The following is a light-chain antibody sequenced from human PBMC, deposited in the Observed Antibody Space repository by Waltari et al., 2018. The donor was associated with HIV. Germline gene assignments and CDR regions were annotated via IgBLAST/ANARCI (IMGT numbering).Light chain of an antibody. V-gene: IGKV4-1*01. Sequence: DVVMTQSPDSLTVSVGERATLNCKSSQSLLYGSNNKNYLAWYQQRPGHRPKLLIYWASTRQSGVPDRFSGSGSGTDFSLTISSLQAEDVAVYYCQQYYDSPYTFGQGTKLEIK. CDR2: WAS. J-gene: IGKJ2*01. CDR1: QSLLYGSNNKNY. CDR3: QQYYDSPYT.